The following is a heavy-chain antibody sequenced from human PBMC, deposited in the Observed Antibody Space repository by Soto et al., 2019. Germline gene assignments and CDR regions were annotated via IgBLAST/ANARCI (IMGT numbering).Heavy chain of an antibody. J-gene: IGHJ4*02. CDR1: GFSVGSNY. Sequence: EVQLVETGGGLIQPGGSLRLSCAASGFSVGSNYMTWVRQSPGKGLEWVSLIYSNGDTDYADSVKGRLSISRDNFKNTLYLQMNNLRAEDTGVYHCARKSDSSPVPEADGVWGRGTLVTVSS. CDR3: ARKSDSSPVPEADGV. CDR2: IYSNGDT. V-gene: IGHV3-53*02. D-gene: IGHD2-8*01.